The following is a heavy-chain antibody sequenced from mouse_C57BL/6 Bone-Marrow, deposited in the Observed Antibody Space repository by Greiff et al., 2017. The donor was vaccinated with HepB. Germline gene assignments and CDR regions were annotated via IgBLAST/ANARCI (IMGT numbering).Heavy chain of an antibody. CDR2: IYPRSGNT. V-gene: IGHV1-81*01. J-gene: IGHJ4*01. D-gene: IGHD1-2*01. Sequence: LVESGAELARPGASVKLSCKASGYTFTSYGISWVKQRTGQGLEWIGEIYPRSGNTYYNEKFKGKATLTADKSSSTAYMELRSLTSEDSAVYFCARGTTAAMDYWGQGTSVTVSS. CDR1: GYTFTSYG. CDR3: ARGTTAAMDY.